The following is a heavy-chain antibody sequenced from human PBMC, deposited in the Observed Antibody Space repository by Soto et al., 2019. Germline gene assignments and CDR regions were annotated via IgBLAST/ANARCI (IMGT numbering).Heavy chain of an antibody. CDR2: INPSGGRT. CDR1: GFTFTSYY. D-gene: IGHD1-7*01. V-gene: IGHV1-46*01. J-gene: IGHJ3*02. CDR3: AKDAFELPATPGDI. Sequence: ASVKVSCKASGFTFTSYYMHWVRQAPGHGLEWMGLINPSGGRTNYAQKFQGRVTMTTDTSTSTVYMNLSSLRAEDTAVYYCAKDAFELPATPGDIWGQGTMVTVSS.